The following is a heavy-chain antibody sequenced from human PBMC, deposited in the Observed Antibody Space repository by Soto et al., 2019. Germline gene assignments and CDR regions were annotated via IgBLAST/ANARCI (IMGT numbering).Heavy chain of an antibody. D-gene: IGHD6-6*01. J-gene: IGHJ4*02. CDR1: RGSISSSSHY. V-gene: IGHV4-39*01. CDR2: IYYSGNT. CDR3: ARHLGSSSAVDF. Sequence: SETLSLTCTVSRGSISSSSHYWGWIRQPPGKGLEWIGSIYYSGNTYYNPSLKSRVTISVDTSKNQFSLKLSSVTAADTAVYYCARHLGSSSAVDFWGQGALVTVSS.